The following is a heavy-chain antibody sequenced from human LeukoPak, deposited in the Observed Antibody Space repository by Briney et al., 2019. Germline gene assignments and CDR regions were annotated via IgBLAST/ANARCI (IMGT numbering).Heavy chain of an antibody. D-gene: IGHD6-13*01. CDR2: INPNSGGT. CDR3: ARTPWRIAAAGTYYYYYYMDV. V-gene: IGHV1-2*02. CDR1: GYTFTGYY. J-gene: IGHJ6*03. Sequence: ASVKVSCKASGYTFTGYYMHWVRQAPGQGLEWMGWINPNSGGTNYAQKFQGRVTMTRDTSISTAYMELSRLRSDDTAVYYCARTPWRIAAAGTYYYYYYMDVWGKGTTATVSS.